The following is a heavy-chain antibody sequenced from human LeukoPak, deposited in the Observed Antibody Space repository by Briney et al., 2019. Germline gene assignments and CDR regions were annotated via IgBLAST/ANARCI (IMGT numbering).Heavy chain of an antibody. CDR2: IYHSGST. D-gene: IGHD3-22*01. CDR3: ARDSSGLPPYYWYFDL. Sequence: SGTLSLTRAVSGGSISSSNWWSWVRQPPGKGLEWIGEIYHSGSTNYNPSLKSRVTISVDKSKNQFSLKLSSVTAADTAVYYCARDSSGLPPYYWYFDLWGRGTLATVSS. V-gene: IGHV4-4*02. J-gene: IGHJ2*01. CDR1: GGSISSSNW.